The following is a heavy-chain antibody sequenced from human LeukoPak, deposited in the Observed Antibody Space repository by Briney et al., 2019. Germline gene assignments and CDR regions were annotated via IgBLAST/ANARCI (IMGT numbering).Heavy chain of an antibody. Sequence: PGGSLRLFCAASGYTFSRYGMHWVRQAPGKGLEWVAVIWYDGSNKYYADSVKGRFTISRDNSKNTLYLQMNSLRAEDTAVYYCAREWGYCSGGSCYGGAYFDYWGQGTLVTVSS. D-gene: IGHD2-15*01. CDR1: GYTFSRYG. CDR3: AREWGYCSGGSCYGGAYFDY. J-gene: IGHJ4*02. CDR2: IWYDGSNK. V-gene: IGHV3-33*01.